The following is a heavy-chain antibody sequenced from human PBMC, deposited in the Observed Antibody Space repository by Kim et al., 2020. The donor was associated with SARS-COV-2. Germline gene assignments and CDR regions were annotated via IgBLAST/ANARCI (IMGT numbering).Heavy chain of an antibody. CDR3: ATRPRHGPYAPWDY. D-gene: IGHD2-2*01. V-gene: IGHV3-23*01. CDR1: GFTLSTCA. J-gene: IGHJ4*02. CDR2: ISATSGIT. Sequence: GGSLRLSCVVSGFTLSTCAMTWVRQAPGKGLEWVSTISATSGITYYADSVKGRFTVSRDNSNNTLDLQMHSLRAEDTALYYCATRPRHGPYAPWDYWGRG.